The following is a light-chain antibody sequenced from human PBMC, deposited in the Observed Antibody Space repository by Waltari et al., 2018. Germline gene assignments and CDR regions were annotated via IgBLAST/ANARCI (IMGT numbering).Light chain of an antibody. CDR2: DAS. CDR3: QQRSRWPLT. V-gene: IGKV3-11*01. J-gene: IGKJ4*01. CDR1: QSIDIY. Sequence: EIVLTQSPATPSLSPGDSATLSCRASQSIDIYLAWYQQRPGQAPRLLISDASYRATGIPARFRGSGSGTDFTLTISSLEPEDFAVYSCQQRSRWPLTFGGGTKVEL.